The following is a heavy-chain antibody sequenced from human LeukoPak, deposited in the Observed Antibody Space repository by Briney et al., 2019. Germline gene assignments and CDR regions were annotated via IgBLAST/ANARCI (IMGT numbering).Heavy chain of an antibody. Sequence: GGSLRLSCTASGFTFSDYWMSWVRQAPGRRLEWVANIKQDGSEQYYADSVKGRFTVSRDNAKSSLSLQMNSLRAEDTAVYYCARIAVAGRGPADYWGQGTLVTVSS. CDR3: ARIAVAGRGPADY. CDR1: GFTFSDYW. CDR2: IKQDGSEQ. J-gene: IGHJ4*02. V-gene: IGHV3-7*01. D-gene: IGHD6-19*01.